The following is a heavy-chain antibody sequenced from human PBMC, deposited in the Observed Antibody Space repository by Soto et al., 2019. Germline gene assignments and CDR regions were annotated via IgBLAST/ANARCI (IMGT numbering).Heavy chain of an antibody. CDR3: TRAPSNVLGDYYSGLDV. Sequence: QVQLQESGPGLVKPSETLSLTCTVSSGSMSTYYWGWIRQAPRKELEWIGHIYSSGSTSYNPSLKNRVTISVDTSRNQFSLHLSSVTAADTAVYYCTRAPSNVLGDYYSGLDVWGQGTTVTVSS. CDR1: SGSMSTYY. D-gene: IGHD2-15*01. J-gene: IGHJ6*02. CDR2: IYSSGST. V-gene: IGHV4-4*09.